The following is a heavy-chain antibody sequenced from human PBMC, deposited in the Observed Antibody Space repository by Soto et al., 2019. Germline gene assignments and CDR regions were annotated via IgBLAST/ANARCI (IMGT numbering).Heavy chain of an antibody. V-gene: IGHV5-10-1*01. CDR3: ARQIYDSDTGPNFQYYFDS. J-gene: IGHJ4*02. CDR2: IDPSDSQT. D-gene: IGHD3-22*01. Sequence: PGESLKISCKGSGYSFAGYWITWVRQKPGKGLEWMGRIDPSDSQTYYSPSFRGHVTISVTKSITTAFLQWSSLRASDTAMYYCARQIYDSDTGPNFQYYFDSWGQGTPVTVPA. CDR1: GYSFAGYW.